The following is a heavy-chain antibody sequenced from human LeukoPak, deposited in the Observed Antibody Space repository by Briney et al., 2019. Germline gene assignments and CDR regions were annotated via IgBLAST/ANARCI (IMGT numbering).Heavy chain of an antibody. CDR3: SGHVPGYYDSSVQGDAVDS. J-gene: IGHJ6*01. Sequence: SETLSLTCTVSGGSISSYYWSWIRQPPGKGLEWIGYIYTSGSTNYNPSLKSRVTISVDTSKNQFSLKLSSVTAADTAVYYCSGHVPGYYDSSVQGDAVDSWGRGTMV. D-gene: IGHD3-22*01. CDR2: IYTSGST. V-gene: IGHV4-4*09. CDR1: GGSISSYY.